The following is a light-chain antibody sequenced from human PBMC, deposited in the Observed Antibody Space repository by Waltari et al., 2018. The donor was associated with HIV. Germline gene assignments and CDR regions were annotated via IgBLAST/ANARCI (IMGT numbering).Light chain of an antibody. J-gene: IGLJ1*01. Sequence: QSALTQPASVSGSPGQSITISCTGTSSDVGGYNYVSWYQQHPAKAPKLIFYDVSNRPSGVSNRFAGSKSGNTASLTISRLQAEDEADYYCSSYTSSSNVFGTGTKVTVL. CDR1: SSDVGGYNY. CDR3: SSYTSSSNV. CDR2: DVS. V-gene: IGLV2-14*01.